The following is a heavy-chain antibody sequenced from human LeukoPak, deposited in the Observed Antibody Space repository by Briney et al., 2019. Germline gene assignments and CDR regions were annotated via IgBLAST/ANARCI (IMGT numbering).Heavy chain of an antibody. D-gene: IGHD3-10*01. CDR2: ISGSGGST. CDR1: GFTFSSYA. CDR3: AKALLLLWFGELPPNDY. J-gene: IGHJ4*02. Sequence: GGSLRLSCAASGFTFSSYAMSWVRQAPGKGLEWVSAISGSGGSTYYADSVKGRFTISRDNSKNTLYLQMNSLRAEDTAVYYCAKALLLLWFGELPPNDYWGQGTLVTVSS. V-gene: IGHV3-23*01.